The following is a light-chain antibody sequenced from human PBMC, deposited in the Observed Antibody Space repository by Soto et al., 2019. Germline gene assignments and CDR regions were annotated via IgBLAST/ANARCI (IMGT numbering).Light chain of an antibody. CDR2: GNS. CDR1: SSNIGAGYD. Sequence: QAVVTQPPSVSGAPGQRVTISCTGSSSNIGAGYDVHWYQQLPGTAPKLLIYGNSNRPSGVPDRFSGSKSGTSASLAITGLQAEDEADYYCQSYDSSLSVRFGGGTKLTVL. J-gene: IGLJ2*01. CDR3: QSYDSSLSVR. V-gene: IGLV1-40*01.